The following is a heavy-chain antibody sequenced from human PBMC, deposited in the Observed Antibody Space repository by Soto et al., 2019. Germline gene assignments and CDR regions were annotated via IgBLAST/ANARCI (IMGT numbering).Heavy chain of an antibody. V-gene: IGHV3-21*01. Sequence: EVQLVESGGGLVKPGGSLRLSCAASGFTFRTYGMNWVRRAPGGGLEWVASISSSGRFIYYADSVKGRFTISRDDAEKSLYLQMNSLRVEDTALYYCAREPEGIAAALDYWGRGTLVTVSS. CDR2: ISSSGRFI. D-gene: IGHD6-13*01. CDR1: GFTFRTYG. CDR3: AREPEGIAAALDY. J-gene: IGHJ4*02.